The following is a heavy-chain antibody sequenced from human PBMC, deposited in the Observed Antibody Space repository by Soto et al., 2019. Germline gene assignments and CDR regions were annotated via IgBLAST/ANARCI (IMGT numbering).Heavy chain of an antibody. D-gene: IGHD2-2*01. CDR3: VRYCSTTKCPFDY. V-gene: IGHV4-30-4*01. CDR2: IYYSGNT. J-gene: IGHJ4*02. Sequence: SETLSLTCTVSGGSISSGGSYWGWIRQPPGKGLEWIGYIYYSGNTYFNPSLKSRVTLSVDTSKNQFSLNLSSVTAADTAVYYCVRYCSTTKCPFDYWGQGTLVTSPQ. CDR1: GGSISSGGSY.